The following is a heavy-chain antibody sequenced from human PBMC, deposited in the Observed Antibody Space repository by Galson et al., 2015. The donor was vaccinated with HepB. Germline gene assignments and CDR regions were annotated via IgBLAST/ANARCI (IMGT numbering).Heavy chain of an antibody. CDR3: AKDIEGRGSWYNGDAFDI. J-gene: IGHJ3*02. Sequence: SLRLSGAASRFTFDDYALHRVRQASGTRREWVSGISWISAIIDNRASVKRRFTITRDNAKNSLYLQMKSLGAEDTALYYCAKDIEGRGSWYNGDAFDIWGQGTMVTVSS. D-gene: IGHD6-13*01. V-gene: IGHV3-9*01. CDR2: ISWISAII. CDR1: RFTFDDYA.